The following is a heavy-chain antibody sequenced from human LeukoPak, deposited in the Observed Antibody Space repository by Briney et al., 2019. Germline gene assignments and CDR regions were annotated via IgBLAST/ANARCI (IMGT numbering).Heavy chain of an antibody. J-gene: IGHJ4*02. CDR2: IYPGDSDT. Sequence: GESLKISCKGSGYSFASYWIGWARQIPGKGLEWMGIIYPGDSDTRYSPSFQGQVTISADKSISTAYLQWSSLKASDTAMYYCARKDYDFWSVRSVYFDYWGQGTLVTVSS. CDR3: ARKDYDFWSVRSVYFDY. D-gene: IGHD3-3*01. CDR1: GYSFASYW. V-gene: IGHV5-51*01.